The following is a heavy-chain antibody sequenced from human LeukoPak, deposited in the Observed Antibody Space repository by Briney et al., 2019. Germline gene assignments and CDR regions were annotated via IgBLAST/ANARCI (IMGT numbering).Heavy chain of an antibody. Sequence: SVKVSCKASGYTFTSYDINWVRQAPGQGLEWMGGIIPIFGTANYAQKFQGRVTITADESTSTAYMELSSLRSEDTAVYYCARGGNTVTTRYYYYMDVWGKGTTVTVSS. CDR1: GYTFTSYD. CDR3: ARGGNTVTTRYYYYMDV. CDR2: IIPIFGTA. D-gene: IGHD4-11*01. J-gene: IGHJ6*03. V-gene: IGHV1-69*13.